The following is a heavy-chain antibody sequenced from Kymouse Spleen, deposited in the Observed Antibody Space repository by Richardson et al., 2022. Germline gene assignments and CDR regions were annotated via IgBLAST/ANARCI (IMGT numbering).Heavy chain of an antibody. CDR3: AKDRGIAAFGYYYYGMDV. D-gene: IGHD6-13*01. CDR2: ISWNSGSI. J-gene: IGHJ6*02. V-gene: IGHV3-9*01. CDR1: GFTFDDYA. Sequence: EVQLVESGGGLVQPGRSLRLSCAASGFTFDDYAMHWVRQAPGKGLEWVSGISWNSGSIGYADSVKGRFTISRDNAKNSLYLQMNSLRAEDTALYYCAKDRGIAAFGYYYYGMDVWGQGTTVTVSS.